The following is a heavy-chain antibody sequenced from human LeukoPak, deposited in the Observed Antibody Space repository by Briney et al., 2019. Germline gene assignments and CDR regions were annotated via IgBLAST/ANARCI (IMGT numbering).Heavy chain of an antibody. CDR3: ADLDS. V-gene: IGHV1-2*02. CDR2: INTNSGGT. J-gene: IGHJ4*02. CDR1: GYTFTDYY. Sequence: SVTVPSKPSGYTFTDYYMLWLRQAPRQGLGGMGWINTNSGGTNYAQKFQGRVTMTRNTSIGTAYMELSRLRSDDTAVYYSADLDSWGQGTLVAVSS.